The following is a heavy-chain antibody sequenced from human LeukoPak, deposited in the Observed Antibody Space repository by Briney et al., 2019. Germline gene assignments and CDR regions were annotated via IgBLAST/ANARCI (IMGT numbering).Heavy chain of an antibody. J-gene: IGHJ5*02. CDR1: GFTFSSYD. Sequence: GGSLRLSCAASGFTFSSYDMHWVRQATGKGLEWVSAIGTAGDTYYPGSVKGRFTISRENAKNSLYLQVNSLRAEDTAVYYCARDRGTNWFDPWGQGTLVTVSS. CDR3: ARDRGTNWFDP. D-gene: IGHD3-10*01. V-gene: IGHV3-13*01. CDR2: IGTAGDT.